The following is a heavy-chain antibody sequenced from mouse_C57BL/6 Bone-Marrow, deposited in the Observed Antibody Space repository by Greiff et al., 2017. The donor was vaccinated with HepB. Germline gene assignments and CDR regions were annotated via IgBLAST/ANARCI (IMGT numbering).Heavy chain of an antibody. CDR1: GFTFSSYA. Sequence: DVQLVESGGGLVKPGGSLKLSCAASGFTFSSYAMSWVRQTPEKRLEWVATISDGGSYTYYPDNVKGRFTISRDNAKNNLYLQMSHLKSEDTAMYYCASLTYYFDDWGQGTTLTVSS. CDR3: ASLTYYFDD. CDR2: ISDGGSYT. J-gene: IGHJ2*01. V-gene: IGHV5-4*01. D-gene: IGHD1-1*01.